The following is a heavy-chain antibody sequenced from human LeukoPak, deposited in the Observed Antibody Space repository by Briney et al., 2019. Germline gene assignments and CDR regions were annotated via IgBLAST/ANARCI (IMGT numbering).Heavy chain of an antibody. V-gene: IGHV7-4-1*02. J-gene: IGHJ4*02. CDR3: ARDRGQWLRLRPSVD. Sequence: GASVKESFKASVYTFTCYALHWVRQPPARGREWVGFRYTKNGYPTNSCSFSGRFVLSLDNSVSTAYLQISSLKAEDTAVYYCARDRGQWLRLRPSVDWGQGGLVTVSS. CDR2: RYTKNGYP. CDR1: VYTFTCYA. D-gene: IGHD5-12*01.